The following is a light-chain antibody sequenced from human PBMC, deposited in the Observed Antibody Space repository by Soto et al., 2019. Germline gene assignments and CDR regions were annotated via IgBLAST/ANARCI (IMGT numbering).Light chain of an antibody. CDR1: QSISSW. Sequence: DIQMTQSPSTLSASVGDRVTITCRASQSISSWLAWYQQKPGKAPKLLIFKASSLESEVPSRFIGSGSGTEFTLTISSLQPDDFATYYCQQYQSLYTFGQGTQLEIK. V-gene: IGKV1-5*03. CDR3: QQYQSLYT. CDR2: KAS. J-gene: IGKJ2*01.